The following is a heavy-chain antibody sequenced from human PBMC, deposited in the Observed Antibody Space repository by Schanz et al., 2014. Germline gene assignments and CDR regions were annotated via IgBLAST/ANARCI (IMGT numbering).Heavy chain of an antibody. J-gene: IGHJ3*02. D-gene: IGHD5-12*01. CDR2: MYINSGST. CDR1: GFVFRTFA. V-gene: IGHV3-23*01. CDR3: AGAVATIRADSFDI. Sequence: EAQLLESGGTVVQPGGSLRVSCAASGFVFRTFAMYWVRQAPGKGLEWISSMYINSGSTQYADSVKGRFIIARDSSKKTLFLQMNGLRAEDTAVYYCAGAVATIRADSFDIWGQGTILTVSS.